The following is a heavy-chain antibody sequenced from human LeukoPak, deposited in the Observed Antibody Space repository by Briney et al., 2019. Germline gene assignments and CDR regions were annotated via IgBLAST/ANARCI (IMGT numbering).Heavy chain of an antibody. V-gene: IGHV3-30*18. D-gene: IGHD3-16*01. CDR1: GFTFSSYG. J-gene: IGHJ1*01. Sequence: PGGSLRLSCAASGFTFSSYGMHWVRQAPGKGLEWVAVISYDGSNKYYADSVKGRFTISRDNSKNTLYLQMNSLRPEDTAVYYCAEDSFQHWGQGTLVTVSS. CDR3: AEDSFQH. CDR2: ISYDGSNK.